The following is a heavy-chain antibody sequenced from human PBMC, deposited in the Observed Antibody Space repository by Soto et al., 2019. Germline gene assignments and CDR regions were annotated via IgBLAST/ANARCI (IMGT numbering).Heavy chain of an antibody. CDR1: GFTFSSYG. CDR2: ISYDGSNK. Sequence: QVQLVESGGGVVQPGRSLRLSCAASGFTFSSYGMHWVRQAPGKGLEWGAVISYDGSNKYYADSVKGRFTISRDNSKNTLYLQMNSLRAEDTAVYYCAKGDYYDSSGYHVGHDYWGQGTLVTVSS. J-gene: IGHJ4*02. V-gene: IGHV3-30*18. D-gene: IGHD3-22*01. CDR3: AKGDYYDSSGYHVGHDY.